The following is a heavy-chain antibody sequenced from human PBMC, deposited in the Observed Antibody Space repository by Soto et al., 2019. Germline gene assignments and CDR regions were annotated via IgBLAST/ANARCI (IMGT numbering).Heavy chain of an antibody. Sequence: ASVKVSCKASGYTFTSYDINWVRQATGQGLEWMGWMNPNSGNTGYAQKFQGRVTMTRNTSISTAYMELSSLRSEDTAVYYCARAGCSSTSCYLDVWGKGTTVTVSS. D-gene: IGHD2-2*01. CDR2: MNPNSGNT. CDR3: ARAGCSSTSCYLDV. V-gene: IGHV1-8*01. J-gene: IGHJ6*03. CDR1: GYTFTSYD.